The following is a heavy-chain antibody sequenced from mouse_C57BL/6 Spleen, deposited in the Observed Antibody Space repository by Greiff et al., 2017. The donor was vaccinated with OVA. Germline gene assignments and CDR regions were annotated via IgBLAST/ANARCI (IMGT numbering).Heavy chain of an antibody. V-gene: IGHV1-18*01. CDR2: INPNNGGT. Sequence: EVKLMESGPELVKPGASVKIPCKASGYTFTDYNMDWVKQSHGKSLEWIGDINPNNGGTIYNQKFKGKATLTVDKSSSTAYMELRSLTSEDTAVYYCARKRFMIIGAMDYWGQGTSVTVSS. D-gene: IGHD2-4*01. CDR3: ARKRFMIIGAMDY. CDR1: GYTFTDYN. J-gene: IGHJ4*01.